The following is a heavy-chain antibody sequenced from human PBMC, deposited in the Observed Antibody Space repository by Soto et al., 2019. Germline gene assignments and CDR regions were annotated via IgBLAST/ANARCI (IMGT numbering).Heavy chain of an antibody. Sequence: EVQLLESGGGLLQPGGSLRLSCAASGFTFSSYAMSWVRQAPGKGLEWVSTISGSGGSTYYADSLKGRFTISRYNSKNTMFLQMSSQRAEDTAVYYCAKEAVSGWYYFDYLGPGTLVTVSS. CDR2: ISGSGGST. J-gene: IGHJ4*02. D-gene: IGHD6-19*01. V-gene: IGHV3-23*01. CDR3: AKEAVSGWYYFDY. CDR1: GFTFSSYA.